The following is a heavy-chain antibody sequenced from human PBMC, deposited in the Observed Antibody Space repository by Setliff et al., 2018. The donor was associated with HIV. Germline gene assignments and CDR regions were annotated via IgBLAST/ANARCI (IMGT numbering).Heavy chain of an antibody. CDR3: AHNRGSSSRLDY. V-gene: IGHV2-5*02. CDR2: IYWDNDK. J-gene: IGHJ4*02. D-gene: IGHD6-13*01. CDR1: GFSLRTNGVG. Sequence: GPTLVNPTQTLTLTCTFSGFSLRTNGVGVGWICQPPGKALEWLALIYWDNDKRYSPSLKSRLTITKDTSKNQVVLKMTNMDPVDTATYYCAHNRGSSSRLDYWGQGMLVTVSS.